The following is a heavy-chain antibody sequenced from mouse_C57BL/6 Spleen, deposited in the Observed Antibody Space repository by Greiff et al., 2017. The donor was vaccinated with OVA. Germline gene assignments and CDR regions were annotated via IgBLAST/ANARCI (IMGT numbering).Heavy chain of an antibody. J-gene: IGHJ4*01. V-gene: IGHV1-39*01. CDR1: GYSFTDYN. D-gene: IGHD2-1*01. Sequence: VHVKQSGPELVKPGASVKISCKASGYSFTDYNMNWVKQSNGKSLEWIGVINPNYGTTSYNQKFKGKATLTVDQSSSTAYMQLNSLTSEDSAVYCCARSIYYGTYYAMDYWGQGTSVTVSS. CDR2: INPNYGTT. CDR3: ARSIYYGTYYAMDY.